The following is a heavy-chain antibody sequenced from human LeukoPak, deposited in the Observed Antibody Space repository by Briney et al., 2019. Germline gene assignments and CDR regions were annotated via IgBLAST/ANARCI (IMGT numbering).Heavy chain of an antibody. V-gene: IGHV3-30*18. Sequence: PGGSLRLSCAASGFKFSSYGMHWVRQAPGKGLEWVAVISYDGSNKYFADSVKGRFTISRHNSKNTLYLQMNSLRPDDTAVYYCAKSGGGDYYYYYCMDVWGKGTTVTVSS. CDR2: ISYDGSNK. D-gene: IGHD3-16*01. CDR1: GFKFSSYG. J-gene: IGHJ6*03. CDR3: AKSGGGDYYYYYCMDV.